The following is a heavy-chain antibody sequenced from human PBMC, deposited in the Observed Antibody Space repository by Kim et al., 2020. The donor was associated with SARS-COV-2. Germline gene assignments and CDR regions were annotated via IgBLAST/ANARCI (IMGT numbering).Heavy chain of an antibody. CDR2: INHSGST. CDR3: ARGRGTTVTQGGRYYYGMDV. V-gene: IGHV4-34*01. D-gene: IGHD4-17*01. J-gene: IGHJ6*02. Sequence: SETLFLTCAVYGGSFSGYYWSWIRQPPGKGLEWIGEINHSGSTNYNPSLKSRVTISVDTSKNQFSLKLSSVTAADTDVYYCARGRGTTVTQGGRYYYGMDVWGQGTTVTVSS. CDR1: GGSFSGYY.